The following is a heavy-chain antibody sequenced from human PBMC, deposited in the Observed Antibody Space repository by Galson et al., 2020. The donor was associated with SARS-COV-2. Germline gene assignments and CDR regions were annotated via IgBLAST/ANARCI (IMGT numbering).Heavy chain of an antibody. CDR2: IYYSGST. V-gene: IGHV4-31*03. Sequence: ETSETLSLTCTVSGGSISSGGYYWSWIRQHPGKGLEWIGYIYYSGSTYYNPSLKSRVTISVDTSKNQFSLKLSSVTAADTAVYYCARDHDDFWRGRDGCSGMDAWGQGTTVTVSS. J-gene: IGHJ6*02. D-gene: IGHD3-3*01. CDR1: GGSISSGGYY. CDR3: ARDHDDFWRGRDGCSGMDA.